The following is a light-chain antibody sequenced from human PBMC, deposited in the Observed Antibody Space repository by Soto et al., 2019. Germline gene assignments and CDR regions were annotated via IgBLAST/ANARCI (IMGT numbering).Light chain of an antibody. Sequence: EIVMTQSPATLSVSPGGRATLSCSASQSISDTLAWYQQKPGQAPRLLIYSASRRATGFPGRFSGSGSGTDFTLTISSLQSEDSAVYYCQQHNQWPITVGQGTRLESK. CDR1: QSISDT. V-gene: IGKV3-15*01. J-gene: IGKJ5*01. CDR3: QQHNQWPIT. CDR2: SAS.